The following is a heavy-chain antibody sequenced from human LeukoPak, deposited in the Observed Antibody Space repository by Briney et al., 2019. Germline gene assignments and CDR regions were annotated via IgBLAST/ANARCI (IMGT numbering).Heavy chain of an antibody. V-gene: IGHV3-7*01. CDR3: ARGPSWYYLNYYYYMDV. J-gene: IGHJ6*03. D-gene: IGHD6-13*01. CDR2: IKQDGSEK. CDR1: GFTFSSYW. Sequence: GGSLRLSCAASGFTFSSYWMSWVRQAPGKGLEWVANIKQDGSEKYYVDSVKGRFTISRDNAKNSLYLQMNSLRAEDTAVYYCARGPSWYYLNYYYYMDVWGKGTTVTVSS.